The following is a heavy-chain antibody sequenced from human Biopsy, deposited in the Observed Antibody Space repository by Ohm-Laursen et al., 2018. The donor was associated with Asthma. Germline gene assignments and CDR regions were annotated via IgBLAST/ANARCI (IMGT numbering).Heavy chain of an antibody. Sequence: SLRLSCAAPGFTFSTYGMYWVRQAPGKGPEWVALISYDGREKGYVDSVKGRFTISRDNFRNTLYVEMSSLRPEDSATYYCAKDRFDGSVTSHYYYYGIDVWGQGTAVTVSS. CDR2: ISYDGREK. CDR3: AKDRFDGSVTSHYYYYGIDV. D-gene: IGHD3-10*01. CDR1: GFTFSTYG. V-gene: IGHV3-30*18. J-gene: IGHJ6*02.